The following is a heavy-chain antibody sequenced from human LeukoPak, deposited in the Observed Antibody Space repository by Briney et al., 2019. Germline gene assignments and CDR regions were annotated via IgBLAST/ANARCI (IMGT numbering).Heavy chain of an antibody. V-gene: IGHV3-49*04. CDR3: TRDQTPYY. J-gene: IGHJ4*02. Sequence: GGTLRLSCAASGFTFSSYGMTWVRQAPGKGLEWVGFIASETYGGTAEYAASVKGRFTISRDDSKSIAYLQMDSLKTEDTAVYYCTRDQTPYYWGQGTLVTVSS. CDR2: IASETYGGTA. CDR1: GFTFSSYG.